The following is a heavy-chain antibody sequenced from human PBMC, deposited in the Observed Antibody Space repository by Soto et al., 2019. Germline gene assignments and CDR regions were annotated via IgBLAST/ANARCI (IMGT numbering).Heavy chain of an antibody. Sequence: SVKVSSKASGGTFSSYAISWVRQAPGQGLEWMGGIIPIFGTANYAQKFQGRVTITADESTSTAYMELSSLRSEDTAVYYCARGYCSSTSCTPPYYYYYGMDVWGQGTTVTVSS. CDR1: GGTFSSYA. CDR3: ARGYCSSTSCTPPYYYYYGMDV. D-gene: IGHD2-2*01. J-gene: IGHJ6*02. V-gene: IGHV1-69*13. CDR2: IIPIFGTA.